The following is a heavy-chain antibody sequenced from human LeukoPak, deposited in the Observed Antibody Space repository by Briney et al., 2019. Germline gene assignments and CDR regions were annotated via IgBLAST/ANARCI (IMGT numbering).Heavy chain of an antibody. D-gene: IGHD3-10*01. V-gene: IGHV3-43*02. J-gene: IGHJ6*02. CDR1: GFTFDDYA. Sequence: GGSLRLSCAASGFTFDDYAMHWVRQAPGKGLEWVSLISGDGGSTYYADSVKGRFTISRDNSKNSLYLQMNSLRTEDTALYYCAKDGAELLRFGELLPKTYYYYYGMDVWGQGTTVTVSS. CDR2: ISGDGGST. CDR3: AKDGAELLRFGELLPKTYYYYYGMDV.